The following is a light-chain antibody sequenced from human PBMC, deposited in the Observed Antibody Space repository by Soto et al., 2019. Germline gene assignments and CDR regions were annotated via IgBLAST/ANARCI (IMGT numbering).Light chain of an antibody. Sequence: QSALTQPPSASGSPGQSVIISCTGTSSDVGGYNYVSWYQQHPGKAPKLIIYEVTKRPSGVPYRFSGSKSGNTASLTVSGLQTEDEADYYCSSYGGFNNVLFGGGTKLTV. CDR1: SSDVGGYNY. CDR3: SSYGGFNNVL. V-gene: IGLV2-8*01. CDR2: EVT. J-gene: IGLJ2*01.